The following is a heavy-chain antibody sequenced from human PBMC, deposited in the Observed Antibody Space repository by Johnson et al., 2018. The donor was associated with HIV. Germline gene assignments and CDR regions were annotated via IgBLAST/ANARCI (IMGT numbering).Heavy chain of an antibody. CDR2: ISYDGSNQ. J-gene: IGHJ3*02. V-gene: IGHV3-30*03. D-gene: IGHD6-13*01. CDR3: AREIGYSSSWYLGSGWYPDAFDI. CDR1: GFTFGRFA. Sequence: QVQLVESGGGVVRPGGSLTLSCAASGFTFGRFAMHWVRQAPGKGLDWVALISYDGSNQYYAASVQGRFPISTDHSENTLYRQMNSLRAEDTAVYYCAREIGYSSSWYLGSGWYPDAFDIWGQGTMVTVSS.